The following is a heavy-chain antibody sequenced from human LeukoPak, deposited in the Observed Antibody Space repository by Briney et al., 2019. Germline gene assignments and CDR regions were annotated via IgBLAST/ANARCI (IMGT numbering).Heavy chain of an antibody. D-gene: IGHD5-18*01. J-gene: IGHJ4*02. CDR3: AAIKRGSIFGYFDF. V-gene: IGHV4-59*02. CDR1: GGSVSSHY. Sequence: SETLSLTCTVSGGSVSSHYWSWIRQPPGKGLEWIAYLFDSVNTKDNPSLQSRLTLSADTSKNQFSLRLSSVTAADTAVYYCAAIKRGSIFGYFDFWGQGIKVTVSS. CDR2: LFDSVNT.